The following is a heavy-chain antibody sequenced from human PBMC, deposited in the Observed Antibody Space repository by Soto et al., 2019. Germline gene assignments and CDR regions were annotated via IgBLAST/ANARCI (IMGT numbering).Heavy chain of an antibody. CDR2: IIPIFGTA. CDR3: ASRIQLWLLTGFDY. CDR1: GGTFSSYA. J-gene: IGHJ4*02. D-gene: IGHD5-18*01. Sequence: SVKVSCKASGGTFSSYAISWVRQAPGQGLEWMGGIIPIFGTANYAQKFQGRVTITADESTSTAYMELSSLRSEDTAVYYCASRIQLWLLTGFDYWGQGTLVTVSS. V-gene: IGHV1-69*13.